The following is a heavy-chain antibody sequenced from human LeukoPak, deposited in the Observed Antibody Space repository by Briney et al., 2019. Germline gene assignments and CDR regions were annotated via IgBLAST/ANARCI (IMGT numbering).Heavy chain of an antibody. V-gene: IGHV4-39*07. CDR2: FYYTGST. CDR1: GGSVSSNSFY. D-gene: IGHD3-22*01. J-gene: IGHJ4*02. CDR3: ARVTGYMIEDYFDY. Sequence: SETLSLTCTGSGGSVSSNSFYWGWIRQPPGKGLEWIGSFYYTGSTYYNPSLKSRVSISVDTSKNQFSLKLRSVTAADTAVYYCARVTGYMIEDYFDYWGQGTLVTVSS.